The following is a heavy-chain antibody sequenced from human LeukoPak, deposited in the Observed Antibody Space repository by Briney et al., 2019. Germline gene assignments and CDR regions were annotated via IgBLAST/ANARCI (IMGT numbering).Heavy chain of an antibody. V-gene: IGHV4-34*01. CDR2: INHSGST. D-gene: IGHD2-8*02. Sequence: SETLSLTCAVYGGSFSGYYWSWIRQPPGKGLEWIGEINHSGSTNYNPSLKSRVTISVDTSKNQFSLKLSSVTAADTAVYYCAREKYWFDYWGQGTLVTVSS. CDR3: AREKYWFDY. CDR1: GGSFSGYY. J-gene: IGHJ4*02.